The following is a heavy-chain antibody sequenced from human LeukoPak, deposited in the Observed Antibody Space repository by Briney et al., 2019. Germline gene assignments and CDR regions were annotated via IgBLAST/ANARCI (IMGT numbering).Heavy chain of an antibody. CDR3: ARAGGGFDY. V-gene: IGHV1-2*02. Sequence: ASATVSCKASGYTFTGYYIHWVRQAPGQGLEWMGWINPNSGGTNYAQKFQGRVTMTSDTSISTAYMELIRLISDDTAVYYCARAGGGFDYWGQGTLVTVSS. J-gene: IGHJ4*02. CDR2: INPNSGGT. D-gene: IGHD3-16*01. CDR1: GYTFTGYY.